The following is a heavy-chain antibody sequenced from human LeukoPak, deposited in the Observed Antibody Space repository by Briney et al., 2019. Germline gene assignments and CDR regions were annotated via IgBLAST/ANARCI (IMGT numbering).Heavy chain of an antibody. V-gene: IGHV3-72*01. J-gene: IGHJ5*02. CDR3: ARVNNYDILTGYYSEGWFDP. CDR1: GFTFSDQF. Sequence: PGGSLRLSCAASGFTFSDQFMDWVRQAPGKGLEWVGRSRNKANSYTTEYAASVKGRFTISRDDSKNSLYLQMNSLKTEDTAVYYCARVNNYDILTGYYSEGWFDPWGQGTLVTVSS. D-gene: IGHD3-9*01. CDR2: SRNKANSYTT.